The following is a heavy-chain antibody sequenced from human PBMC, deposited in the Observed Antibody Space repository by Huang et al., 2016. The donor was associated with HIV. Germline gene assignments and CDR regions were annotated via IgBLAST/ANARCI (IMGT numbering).Heavy chain of an antibody. D-gene: IGHD6-6*01. CDR3: ARDWSFGSSTSPAD. CDR1: GYTFTDSN. CDR2: INPKRGGT. V-gene: IGHV1-2*02. Sequence: QVQLVQSGAEVKNPGASVRVSCKASGYTFTDSNIHWVRQATGQGLEGMGWINPKRGGTIYAQRFQGRVTMTRDTTISTVHMDLRRIQSDDTAVYFCARDWSFGSSTSPADWGQGTLVTVSS. J-gene: IGHJ4*02.